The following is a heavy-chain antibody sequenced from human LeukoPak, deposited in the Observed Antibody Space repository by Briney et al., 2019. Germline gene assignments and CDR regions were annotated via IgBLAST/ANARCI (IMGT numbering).Heavy chain of an antibody. Sequence: GGSLRLSCAASGFPFSNSAMSWVRQAPGKGLEWVSTLSGSGITTYYADSVKGRFTISRDNSKNTLYLQMNSLRAEDTAVYYCAKGIYSSGWNYFDYWGHGTLVTVSS. V-gene: IGHV3-23*01. CDR3: AKGIYSSGWNYFDY. J-gene: IGHJ4*01. D-gene: IGHD6-19*01. CDR2: LSGSGITT. CDR1: GFPFSNSA.